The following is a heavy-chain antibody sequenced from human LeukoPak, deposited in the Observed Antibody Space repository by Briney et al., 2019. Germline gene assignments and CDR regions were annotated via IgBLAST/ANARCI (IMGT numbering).Heavy chain of an antibody. Sequence: ASVKVSCKVSGYTLTELSMHWVRQAPGKGLEWMGGFDPEDGETIYAQKFQGRVTMTEDTSTDTAHMELSSLRSEDTAVYYCATVPVSLLRYFDWLFYYWGQGTLVTVSS. CDR1: GYTLTELS. CDR2: FDPEDGET. J-gene: IGHJ4*02. CDR3: ATVPVSLLRYFDWLFYY. D-gene: IGHD3-9*01. V-gene: IGHV1-24*01.